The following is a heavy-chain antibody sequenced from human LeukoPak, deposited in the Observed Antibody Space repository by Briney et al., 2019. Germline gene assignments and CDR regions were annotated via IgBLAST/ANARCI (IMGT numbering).Heavy chain of an antibody. J-gene: IGHJ4*02. CDR1: GGSISSYSYY. CDR2: VYQSGST. CDR3: SRQTLGYCSSTSCYTEFDY. Sequence: PSETLSLTCTVSGGSISSYSYYWGWIRQPREKGLEWIGNVYQSGSTEYNPSLKSRVTIAVDTSKNQFSLKLSSVTAADTAVYYCSRQTLGYCSSTSCYTEFDYWGQGTLVTVSS. V-gene: IGHV4-39*01. D-gene: IGHD2-2*02.